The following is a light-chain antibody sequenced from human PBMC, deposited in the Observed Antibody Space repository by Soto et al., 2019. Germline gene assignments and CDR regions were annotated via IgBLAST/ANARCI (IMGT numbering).Light chain of an antibody. CDR3: EQYGSSLMYT. CDR2: GAS. CDR1: QSVSSSY. Sequence: EIVLTQSPGTLSLSPGERATLSCRASQSVSSSYLAWYQQKPGQAPRLLIYGASSRATGIPDRFSGSGSGTGFPLTISRLEPEDFGLYYCEQYGSSLMYTFGRGTKLEIK. V-gene: IGKV3-20*01. J-gene: IGKJ2*01.